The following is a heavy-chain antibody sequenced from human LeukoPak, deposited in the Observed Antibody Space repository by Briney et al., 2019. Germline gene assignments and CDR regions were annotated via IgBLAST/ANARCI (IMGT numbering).Heavy chain of an antibody. CDR2: INPNSGGT. D-gene: IGHD2-2*01. V-gene: IGHV1-2*02. J-gene: IGHJ5*02. CDR3: ARGSLVVVLAAILPYNWFDP. CDR1: GYTFTGYY. Sequence: ASVKVSCKASGYTFTGYYMHWVRQAPGQGLEWMGWINPNSGGTNYAQKFQGRVTMTRDTSISTAYMELSRLRSDDTAVYYCARGSLVVVLAAILPYNWFDPWGQGTLVTVSS.